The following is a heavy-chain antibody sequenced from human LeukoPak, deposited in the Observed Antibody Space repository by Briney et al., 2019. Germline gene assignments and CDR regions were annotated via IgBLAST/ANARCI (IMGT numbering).Heavy chain of an antibody. J-gene: IGHJ3*02. V-gene: IGHV4-34*01. D-gene: IGHD3-9*01. CDR1: GGSFSGYY. CDR3: ARSGYDILTGYFDAFDI. CDR2: INHSGST. Sequence: SETLSLTCAVCGGSFSGYYWSWIRQPPGKGLEWIGEINHSGSTNYNPSLKSRVTISVDTSKNQFSLKLSSVTAADTAVYYCARSGYDILTGYFDAFDIWGQGTMVTVSS.